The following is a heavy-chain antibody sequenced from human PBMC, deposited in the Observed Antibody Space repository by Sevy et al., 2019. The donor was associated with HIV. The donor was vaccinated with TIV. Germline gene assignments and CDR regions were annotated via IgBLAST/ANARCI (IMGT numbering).Heavy chain of an antibody. CDR2: ISYDGSNK. D-gene: IGHD1-26*01. Sequence: GGSLRLSCAASGFTFSSYGMHWVRQAPGKGLEWVAVISYDGSNKYYADSVKGRFTISRDNSKNTLYLQMNSLRAEDTAVYYCAKARGSYYYFDCWGQGTLVTVSS. J-gene: IGHJ4*02. CDR3: AKARGSYYYFDC. V-gene: IGHV3-30*18. CDR1: GFTFSSYG.